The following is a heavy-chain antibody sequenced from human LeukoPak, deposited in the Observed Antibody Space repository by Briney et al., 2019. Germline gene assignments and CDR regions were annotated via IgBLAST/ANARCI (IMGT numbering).Heavy chain of an antibody. D-gene: IGHD3-3*01. CDR1: GYSISSGYY. Sequence: SETLSLTCTASGYSISSGYYWGWIRQPPGKGLEWIGSIYHSGSTYYNPSLKSRVTISVDTSKNQFSLKLSSVTAADTAVYYCARRYDLPTVGWFDPWGQGTLVTVSS. CDR3: ARRYDLPTVGWFDP. CDR2: IYHSGST. V-gene: IGHV4-38-2*02. J-gene: IGHJ5*02.